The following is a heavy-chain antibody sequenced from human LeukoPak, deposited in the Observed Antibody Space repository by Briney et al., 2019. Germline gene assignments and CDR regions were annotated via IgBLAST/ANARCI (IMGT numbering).Heavy chain of an antibody. CDR1: GFTFSDYY. J-gene: IGHJ6*03. CDR2: ISSSGSTI. V-gene: IGHV3-11*01. D-gene: IGHD5-18*01. Sequence: GGSLRLSCAASGFTFSDYYMSWIRQAPRKGLEWVSYISSSGSTIYYADSVKGRFTISRDNAKNSLYLQMNSLRAEDTAVYYCASLGPRGRDTAMVTGGGFYYYYYMDVWGKGTTVTVSS. CDR3: ASLGPRGRDTAMVTGGGFYYYYYMDV.